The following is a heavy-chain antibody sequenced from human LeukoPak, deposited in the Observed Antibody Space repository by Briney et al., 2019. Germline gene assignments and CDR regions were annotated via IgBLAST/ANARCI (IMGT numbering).Heavy chain of an antibody. CDR3: ARWTVAGTARSLDY. Sequence: SQTLSLTCDISGDSVPSNSAAWNWIRQSPSRGLEWLGRTYYRSKWYNDYAVSVKSRITINPDTSKNQFSLQLNSVTPEDTAVYYCARWTVAGTARSLDYWGQGTLVTVSS. D-gene: IGHD6-19*01. V-gene: IGHV6-1*01. J-gene: IGHJ4*02. CDR2: TYYRSKWYN. CDR1: GDSVPSNSAA.